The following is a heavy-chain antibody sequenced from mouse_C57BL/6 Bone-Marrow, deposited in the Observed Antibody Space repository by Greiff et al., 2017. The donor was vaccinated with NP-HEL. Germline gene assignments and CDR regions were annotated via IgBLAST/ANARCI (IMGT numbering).Heavy chain of an antibody. D-gene: IGHD1-1*01. CDR3: AMSITTVVDAMDY. CDR1: GFTFSDYG. Sequence: DVMLVESGGGLVKPGGSLKLSCAASGFTFSDYGMHWVRQAPEKGLEWVAYISSGSSTIYYAATVKGRFTISRDNAKNTLFLQMTSLRSEDTAMYYCAMSITTVVDAMDYWGQGTSVTVSS. J-gene: IGHJ4*01. CDR2: ISSGSSTI. V-gene: IGHV5-17*01.